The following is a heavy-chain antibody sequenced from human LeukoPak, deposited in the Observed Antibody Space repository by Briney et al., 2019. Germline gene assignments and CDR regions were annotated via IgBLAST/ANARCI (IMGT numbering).Heavy chain of an antibody. Sequence: GGSLRLSCAASGFNFSSYAMSWVRQAPGKGLEWVSAISGSGGSTYYADSVKGRFTISRDNSKNTLYLQMNSLRAEDTAVYYCAKDLKYSSMRRLLAIHWYFDLWGRGTLVTVSS. CDR3: AKDLKYSSMRRLLAIHWYFDL. J-gene: IGHJ2*01. V-gene: IGHV3-23*01. D-gene: IGHD6-19*01. CDR1: GFNFSSYA. CDR2: ISGSGGST.